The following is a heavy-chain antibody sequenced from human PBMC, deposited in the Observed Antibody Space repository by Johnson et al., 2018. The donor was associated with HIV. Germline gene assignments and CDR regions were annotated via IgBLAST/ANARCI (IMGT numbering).Heavy chain of an antibody. CDR3: ARSMRGAFDV. CDR1: GFTVSSNY. CDR2: SAGGDNT. J-gene: IGHJ3*01. V-gene: IGHV3-53*01. D-gene: IGHD3-10*01. Sequence: VQLVESGGGLIQPGGSLRLSCAASGFTVSSNYMSWVRQAPGKGLEWVSAVSAGGDNTYYADSVEGRFTISRDNSKNTLYLQMNSLRAEDTAVYYCARSMRGAFDVWGQGTMVTVSS.